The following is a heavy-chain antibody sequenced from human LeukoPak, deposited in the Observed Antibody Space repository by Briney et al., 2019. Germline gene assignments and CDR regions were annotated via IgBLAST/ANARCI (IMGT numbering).Heavy chain of an antibody. Sequence: VGSLRLSCAASGFTFCSDVMSWVREAPGKGLGWVSAISDSCDTTYLADSVKGRITISRDKSKNQMYLQMNSPRAEDTAVKDCAKGDIAVARPWYYLDDWGQGTTVTVSS. V-gene: IGHV3-23*01. J-gene: IGHJ6*02. CDR2: ISDSCDTT. D-gene: IGHD6-19*01. CDR3: AKGDIAVARPWYYLDD. CDR1: GFTFCSDV.